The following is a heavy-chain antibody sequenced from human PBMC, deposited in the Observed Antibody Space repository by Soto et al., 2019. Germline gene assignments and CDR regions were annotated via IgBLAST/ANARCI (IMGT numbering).Heavy chain of an antibody. CDR3: ASYIAVAGLTHNWFDP. D-gene: IGHD6-19*01. CDR1: GGSFSGYY. J-gene: IGHJ5*02. Sequence: LSLTCAVYGGSFSGYYWSWLRQPPGKGLEWIGEINHSGSTNYNPSLKSRVTISVDTSKNQFSLKLSSVTAADTAVYYCASYIAVAGLTHNWFDPWGQGTLVPVSS. CDR2: INHSGST. V-gene: IGHV4-34*01.